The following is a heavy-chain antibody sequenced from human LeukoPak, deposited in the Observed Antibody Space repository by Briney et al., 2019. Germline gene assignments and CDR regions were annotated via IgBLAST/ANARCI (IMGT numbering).Heavy chain of an antibody. D-gene: IGHD3-10*01. CDR3: ARIFYYGSGSYYTGGWFDP. V-gene: IGHV2-26*01. CDR1: GFSLSNARMG. CDR2: IFSNAEK. Sequence: SGPTLVNPTETLTLTCTVSGFSLSNARMGVSWIRQPPGKALEWLAHIFSNAEKSYSTSLKARLTISKNTSKSQVVLTMTNMDPVDTGTYYCARIFYYGSGSYYTGGWFDPWGQGTLVTVSS. J-gene: IGHJ5*02.